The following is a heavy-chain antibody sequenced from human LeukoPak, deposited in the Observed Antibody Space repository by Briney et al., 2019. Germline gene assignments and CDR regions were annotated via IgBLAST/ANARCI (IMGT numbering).Heavy chain of an antibody. J-gene: IGHJ4*02. CDR2: TYYRSKWYN. CDR1: GDSVSINSAA. V-gene: IGHV6-1*01. Sequence: SQTLSLTCAISGDSVSINSAAWNWIRQSPSRGLEWLGRTYYRSKWYNDYAVSVKSRITINPDTSKNQFSLQLNSVTPEDTAVYYCAVIAVAGTYPQTDYWGQGTLVTVSS. D-gene: IGHD6-19*01. CDR3: AVIAVAGTYPQTDY.